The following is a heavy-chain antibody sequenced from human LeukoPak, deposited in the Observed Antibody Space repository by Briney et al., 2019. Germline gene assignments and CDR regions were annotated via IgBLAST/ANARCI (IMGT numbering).Heavy chain of an antibody. CDR3: ARDEVTMVRGVITYYFDY. CDR2: ISSSGSTI. Sequence: GRSLRLSCAASGFTFSSYEMNWVRQAPGKGLEWVSYISSSGSTIYYADSVKGRFTISRDNAKNSLYLQMNSLRAEDTAVYYCARDEVTMVRGVITYYFDYWGQGTLVTVSS. J-gene: IGHJ4*02. CDR1: GFTFSSYE. V-gene: IGHV3-48*03. D-gene: IGHD3-10*01.